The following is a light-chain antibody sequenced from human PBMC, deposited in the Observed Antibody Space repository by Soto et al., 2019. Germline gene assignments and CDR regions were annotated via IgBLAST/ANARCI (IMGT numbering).Light chain of an antibody. CDR2: EVS. Sequence: QSVLTQPASVSGSPGQSITISCAGTSSDVGSYNYVSWYQQHPGKAPKLMIYEVSNRPSGVSSRFSGSKSGNTASLTISGLQAEDEADYHCTSYTRDTALVFGTGTKVTVL. J-gene: IGLJ1*01. CDR1: SSDVGSYNY. V-gene: IGLV2-14*01. CDR3: TSYTRDTALV.